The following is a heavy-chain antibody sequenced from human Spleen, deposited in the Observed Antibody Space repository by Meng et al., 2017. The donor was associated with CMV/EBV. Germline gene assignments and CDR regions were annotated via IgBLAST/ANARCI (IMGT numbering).Heavy chain of an antibody. J-gene: IGHJ4*02. CDR1: SNG. Sequence: SNGWSWVRQPPGKGLEWIGEIYHSGSTNYNPSLKSRVTISVDKSKNQFSLKLSSVTAADTAVYYCASNGYCSSTSCSYLGQYYFDYWGQGTLVTVSS. V-gene: IGHV4-4*02. CDR2: IYHSGST. D-gene: IGHD2-2*01. CDR3: ASNGYCSSTSCSYLGQYYFDY.